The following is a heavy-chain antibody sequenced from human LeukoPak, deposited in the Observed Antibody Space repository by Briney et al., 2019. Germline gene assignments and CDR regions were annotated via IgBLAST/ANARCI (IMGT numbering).Heavy chain of an antibody. Sequence: ASVKVSCKTSGYTXSNFGINWVRQAPGRGLEWMGWISGNNDNPNYGQKFQGRFTVTTDSSTSTAYMELRNLRFDDTAVYYCARDGTSTDDYWGQGTLVTVSS. CDR2: ISGNNDNP. CDR1: GYTXSNFG. D-gene: IGHD2-2*01. CDR3: ARDGTSTDDY. V-gene: IGHV1-18*01. J-gene: IGHJ4*02.